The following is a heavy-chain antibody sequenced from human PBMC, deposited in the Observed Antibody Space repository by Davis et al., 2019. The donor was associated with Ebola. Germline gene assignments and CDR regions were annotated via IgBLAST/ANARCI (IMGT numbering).Heavy chain of an antibody. CDR1: GGSFSGYY. D-gene: IGHD6-13*01. CDR3: ARDLVKGYSSSWDGTDY. J-gene: IGHJ4*02. V-gene: IGHV4-34*01. CDR2: INHSGST. Sequence: GSLRLSCAVYGGSFSGYYWSWIRQPPGKGLEWIGEINHSGSTNYNPSLKSRVTISVDTSKNQFSLKLSSVTAADTAVYYCARDLVKGYSSSWDGTDYWGQGTLVTVSS.